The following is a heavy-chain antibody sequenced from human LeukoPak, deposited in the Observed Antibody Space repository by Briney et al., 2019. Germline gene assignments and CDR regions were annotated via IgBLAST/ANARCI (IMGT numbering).Heavy chain of an antibody. D-gene: IGHD1-26*01. CDR3: ARGQQTGATTNPFDY. Sequence: SETLSPTPPVYGGSFSGFYWRWIRPPPRKGRGWVWEINHSGSTNYNPSLKSRVTISVDTSKNQFSLKLSSVTAADTAVYYCARGQQTGATTNPFDYWGQGTLVTVSS. V-gene: IGHV4-34*01. CDR2: INHSGST. CDR1: GGSFSGFY. J-gene: IGHJ4*02.